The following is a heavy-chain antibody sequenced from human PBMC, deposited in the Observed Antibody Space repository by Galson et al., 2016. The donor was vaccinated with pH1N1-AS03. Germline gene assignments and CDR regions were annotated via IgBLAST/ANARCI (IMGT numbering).Heavy chain of an antibody. CDR2: VKGVFRTT. V-gene: IGHV1-69*05. J-gene: IGHJ4*02. CDR3: ATAGNYFDIRRFDY. CDR1: GLTFSSYA. D-gene: IGHD3-9*01. Sequence: SVKVSCKASGLTFSSYAISWVRQAPGQGLEWMGGVKGVFRTTHYAQKFQGRITITMDQSTGTAYMEVSSLRAEDTAVYYCATAGNYFDIRRFDYWGQGTPVTVFS.